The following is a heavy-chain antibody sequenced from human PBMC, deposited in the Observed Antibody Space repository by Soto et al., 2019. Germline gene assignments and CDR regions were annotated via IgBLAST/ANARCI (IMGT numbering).Heavy chain of an antibody. CDR3: GSESQYDRASIRGGGYYYYYGMDV. CDR2: ISAYNGNT. Sequence: QVQLVQSGAEVKKPGASVKVSCKASDYTFAAYGITWVRQAPGQGLEWMGWISAYNGNTKYPQKLQGRVTMTTDTSTSTAYMEPRSRLSDDKAIYYCGSESQYDRASIRGGGYYYYYGMDVWGQGTTVTVSS. CDR1: DYTFAAYG. V-gene: IGHV1-18*01. D-gene: IGHD3-16*01. J-gene: IGHJ6*02.